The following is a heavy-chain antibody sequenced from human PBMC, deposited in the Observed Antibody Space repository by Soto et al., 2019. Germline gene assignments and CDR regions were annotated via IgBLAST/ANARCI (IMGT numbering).Heavy chain of an antibody. Sequence: GASLKGSRKASGYRITGLYINWVRQTTGQGLEWMGWMEPSSGRTGYAQKFQGRVTMTRDTSINTAYMELSSLTSDDTAFYYCARGVTAGVDYWGQGTLVTVSS. V-gene: IGHV1-8*01. CDR3: ARGVTAGVDY. J-gene: IGHJ4*02. CDR1: GYRITGLY. CDR2: MEPSSGRT. D-gene: IGHD1-26*01.